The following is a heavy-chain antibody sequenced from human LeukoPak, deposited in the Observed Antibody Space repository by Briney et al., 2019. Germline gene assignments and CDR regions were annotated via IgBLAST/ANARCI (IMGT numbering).Heavy chain of an antibody. J-gene: IGHJ4*02. V-gene: IGHV3-66*01. CDR1: GFTVSSNY. D-gene: IGHD2-15*01. CDR2: IYSGGST. CDR3: ARDRAAYNFDY. Sequence: GGSLRLSCAASGFTVSSNYMSWVRQTPGKGLEWVSVIYSGGSTYYADSVKGRFTISRDNSKNTLYLQMNSLRAEDTAVYYCARDRAAYNFDYWGQGTLVTVSS.